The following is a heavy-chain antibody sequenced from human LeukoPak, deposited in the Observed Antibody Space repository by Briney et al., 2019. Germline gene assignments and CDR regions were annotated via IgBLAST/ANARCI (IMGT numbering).Heavy chain of an antibody. D-gene: IGHD6-13*01. CDR2: IWYDGSNK. V-gene: IGHV3-33*01. CDR3: ARDWAAAGNIDY. CDR1: GFTFSGYG. Sequence: GRSLRLSCAASGFTFSGYGMHWVRQAPGKGLEWVAVIWYDGSNKYYADSVKGRFTISRDNSKNTLYLQMNSLRAEDTAVYYCARDWAAAGNIDYWGQGTLVTVSS. J-gene: IGHJ4*02.